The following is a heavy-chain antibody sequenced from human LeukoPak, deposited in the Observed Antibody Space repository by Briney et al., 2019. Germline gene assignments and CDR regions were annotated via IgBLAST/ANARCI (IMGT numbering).Heavy chain of an antibody. CDR3: ARVGYYDSSGIFDY. D-gene: IGHD3-22*01. CDR1: GFTFSDYY. V-gene: IGHV3-11*01. CDR2: ISSSGSTI. J-gene: IGHJ4*02. Sequence: GGSLRLSCAASGFTFSDYYMSWIRQAPGKGLEWVSYISSSGSTIYYAVKGRFTISRDNAKNSLYLQMNSLRAEDTAVYYCARVGYYDSSGIFDYWGQGTLVTVSS.